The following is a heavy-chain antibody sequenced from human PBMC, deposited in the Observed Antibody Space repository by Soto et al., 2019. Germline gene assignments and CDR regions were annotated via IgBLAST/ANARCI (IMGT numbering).Heavy chain of an antibody. CDR1: GFTFSSYS. Sequence: GGSLRLSCAASGFTFSSYSINWVRQAPGKWLELVSSISSSSSYIYYADSVKGRFTISRDNAKNSLYLQMNSLRAEDTAVYYCARDGSLGGYYDFFDYWGQGTLVTVSS. V-gene: IGHV3-21*01. J-gene: IGHJ4*02. CDR2: ISSSSSYI. CDR3: ARDGSLGGYYDFFDY. D-gene: IGHD3-22*01.